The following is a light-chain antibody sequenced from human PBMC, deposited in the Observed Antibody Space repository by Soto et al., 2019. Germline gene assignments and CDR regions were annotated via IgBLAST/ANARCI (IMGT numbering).Light chain of an antibody. Sequence: QSVLTQPASVSGSLGQSITISCTGTSSDLGAYNYVSWYQQHPGKAPRLVIYEVTNRPSGVSNRFSGSKSGNTASLTISGLQAEDEADYYCNSFTDSSLYVFGTGTKVTVL. V-gene: IGLV2-14*01. CDR2: EVT. CDR3: NSFTDSSLYV. J-gene: IGLJ1*01. CDR1: SSDLGAYNY.